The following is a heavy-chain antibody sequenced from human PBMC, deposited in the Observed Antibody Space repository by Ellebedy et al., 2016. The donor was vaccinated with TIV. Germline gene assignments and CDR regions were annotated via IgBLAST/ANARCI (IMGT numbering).Heavy chain of an antibody. Sequence: ASVKVSCKASGYTFTGYYMHWVRQAPGQGLEWMGWINPNSGGTNYAQKFQGRVTMTRDTSISTAYMELSRLRSDDTAVYYCARDASPVASHYYGMDVWGQGTTVTVSS. CDR1: GYTFTGYY. CDR3: ARDASPVASHYYGMDV. J-gene: IGHJ6*02. CDR2: INPNSGGT. V-gene: IGHV1-2*02. D-gene: IGHD2-21*01.